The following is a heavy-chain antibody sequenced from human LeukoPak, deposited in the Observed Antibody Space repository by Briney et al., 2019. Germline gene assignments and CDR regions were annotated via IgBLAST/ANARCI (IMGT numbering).Heavy chain of an antibody. Sequence: SETLSLTCAVSGDSISSSNWWSWVRQPPGKGLEWIGEIYHSGSTNYNPSLKSRVTISVDKSKNQFSLKLSSVTAADTAVYYCARDKDSSGEFDYRGQGTLVTVSS. J-gene: IGHJ4*02. CDR3: ARDKDSSGEFDY. V-gene: IGHV4-4*02. D-gene: IGHD3-22*01. CDR1: GDSISSSNW. CDR2: IYHSGST.